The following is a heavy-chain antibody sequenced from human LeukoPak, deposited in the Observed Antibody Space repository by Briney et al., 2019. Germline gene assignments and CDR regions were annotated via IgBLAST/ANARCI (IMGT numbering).Heavy chain of an antibody. D-gene: IGHD6-13*01. V-gene: IGHV4-34*01. CDR1: GGSISSYY. CDR3: ARHAGYSSSWSPLRYYYYMDV. CDR2: INHSGST. J-gene: IGHJ6*03. Sequence: SETLSLTCTVSGGSISSYYWSWIRQPPGKGLEWIGEINHSGSTNYNPSLKSRVTISVDTSKNQFSLKLSSVTAADTAVYYCARHAGYSSSWSPLRYYYYMDVWGKGTTVTVSS.